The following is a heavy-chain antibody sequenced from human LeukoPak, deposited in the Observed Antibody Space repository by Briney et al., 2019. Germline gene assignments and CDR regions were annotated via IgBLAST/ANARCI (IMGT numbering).Heavy chain of an antibody. CDR3: ARHNRLEGTTQRTFDI. V-gene: IGHV5-51*01. CDR2: INPGNSGI. J-gene: IGHJ3*02. D-gene: IGHD1/OR15-1a*01. CDR1: GYSFTKYW. Sequence: GESLKISCKGSGYSFTKYWIGWVRQMPGKGLEWMGLINPGNSGIRNSPSFQGQVTFSADKSISTAYLQWSGLEASDTAMYYCARHNRLEGTTQRTFDIWGQGTMVAVSS.